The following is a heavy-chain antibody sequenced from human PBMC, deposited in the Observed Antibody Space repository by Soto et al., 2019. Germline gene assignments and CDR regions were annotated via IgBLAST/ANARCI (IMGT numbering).Heavy chain of an antibody. V-gene: IGHV3-74*01. Sequence: GGSLRLSCAASGFTFSSYWMHWVRQAPGKGLVWVSRINSDGSSTSYADSVKGRFTICRDNAKNTLYLHMNSLRAEDTAVYYCARVRYDSWSGYSYYMDVWGKGTTVTVSS. CDR1: GFTFSSYW. CDR2: INSDGSST. J-gene: IGHJ6*03. CDR3: ARVRYDSWSGYSYYMDV. D-gene: IGHD3-3*01.